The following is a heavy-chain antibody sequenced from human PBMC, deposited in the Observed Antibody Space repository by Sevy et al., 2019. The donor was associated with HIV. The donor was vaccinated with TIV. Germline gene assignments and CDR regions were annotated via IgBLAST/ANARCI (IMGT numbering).Heavy chain of an antibody. D-gene: IGHD6-13*01. CDR3: AKSIAAAGPYYYYGMDV. V-gene: IGHV3-23*01. Sequence: GGSLRLSCAASGFTFSSYAMSWVRQAPGKGLEWVSAISGSGGSTYYADSVKGRFTISRDNSKNTLYLQMNSLRAEDTAVYYCAKSIAAAGPYYYYGMDVWGQGTTVTVSS. CDR1: GFTFSSYA. J-gene: IGHJ6*02. CDR2: ISGSGGST.